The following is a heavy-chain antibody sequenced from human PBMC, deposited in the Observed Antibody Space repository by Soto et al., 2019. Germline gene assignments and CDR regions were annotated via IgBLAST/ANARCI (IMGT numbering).Heavy chain of an antibody. D-gene: IGHD2-21*02. CDR1: GFSLSTCGVG. CDR3: IQSRCGGDCLQSYASHYYYGMDV. V-gene: IGHV2-5*02. CDR2: IYWDDDK. J-gene: IGHJ6*02. Sequence: SGLTLVNPTQTLTLTCTFSGFSLSTCGVGVGWIRQPPGKALELLALIYWDDDKRYSPSLRSRLTINKDTSKNQVVLTMTNMDPVDTATYYCIQSRCGGDCLQSYASHYYYGMDVWGQGTTVTVSS.